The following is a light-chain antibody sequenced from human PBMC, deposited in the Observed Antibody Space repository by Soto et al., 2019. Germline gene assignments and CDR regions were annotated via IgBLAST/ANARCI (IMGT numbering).Light chain of an antibody. V-gene: IGLV2-8*01. CDR3: SSYAGSNNFV. Sequence: QSALTQPPSGSGSPGQSVTISCSGTSSDVGGYNYVSWHQQHPGKAPKLMIYEVSKRPSGVPDRFSGSKSGNTASLIVSGLQAEDEADYYCSSYAGSNNFVFGTGTKVTVL. CDR1: SSDVGGYNY. CDR2: EVS. J-gene: IGLJ1*01.